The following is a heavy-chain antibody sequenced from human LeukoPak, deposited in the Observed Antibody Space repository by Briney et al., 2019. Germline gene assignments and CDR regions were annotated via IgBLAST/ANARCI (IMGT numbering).Heavy chain of an antibody. CDR1: GGSFSGYY. D-gene: IGHD3-22*01. J-gene: IGHJ5*02. CDR3: ARHGNYYDTSESDP. V-gene: IGHV4-34*01. CDR2: INHSGST. Sequence: SETLSLACAVYGGSFSGYYWSWIRQPPGKALEWIGEINHSGSTNYNPSLKSPVTISVDTSKNQFSLKLSSVTAADTAVYYCARHGNYYDTSESDPWGQGTLVTVSS.